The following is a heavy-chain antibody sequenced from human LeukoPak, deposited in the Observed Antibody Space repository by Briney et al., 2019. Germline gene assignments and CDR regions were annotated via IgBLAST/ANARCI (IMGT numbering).Heavy chain of an antibody. Sequence: GGSLRLSCAASGFTFSSYGMHWVRQAPGKGLEWVAFIRYDGSNKYYADSVKGRFTISRDNSKNTLYLQMNSLRAEDTAVYYCARESRPWIQLWLRASGDYWGQGTLVTVSS. J-gene: IGHJ4*02. V-gene: IGHV3-30*02. CDR1: GFTFSSYG. CDR2: IRYDGSNK. D-gene: IGHD5-18*01. CDR3: ARESRPWIQLWLRASGDY.